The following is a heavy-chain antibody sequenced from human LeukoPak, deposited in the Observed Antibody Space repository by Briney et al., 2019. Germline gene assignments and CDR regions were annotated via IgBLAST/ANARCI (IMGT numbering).Heavy chain of an antibody. CDR3: ARGDYGGYSGPADY. CDR2: IYYSGST. CDR1: GGSISSSSYY. D-gene: IGHD4-23*01. Sequence: PSETLSPTCTVSGGSISSSSYYWGWIRQPPGKGLEWIGSIYYSGSTYYNPSLKSRVTISVDTSKNQFSLKLSSVTAADTAVYYCARGDYGGYSGPADYWGQGTLVTVSS. V-gene: IGHV4-39*07. J-gene: IGHJ4*02.